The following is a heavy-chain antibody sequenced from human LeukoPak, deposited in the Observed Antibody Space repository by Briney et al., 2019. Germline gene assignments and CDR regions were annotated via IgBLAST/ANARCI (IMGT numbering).Heavy chain of an antibody. Sequence: KPSETLSLTCTVSGGSISSSSYYWGWIRQPPGKGLEWIGTIYYSGSTYYNPSLKSRVTISVDTSKNQFSLKLSSVTAADTAVYYCARRIYGSGSPNWFDPWGQGTLVTVSS. CDR2: IYYSGST. CDR1: GGSISSSSYY. D-gene: IGHD3-10*01. CDR3: ARRIYGSGSPNWFDP. J-gene: IGHJ5*02. V-gene: IGHV4-39*01.